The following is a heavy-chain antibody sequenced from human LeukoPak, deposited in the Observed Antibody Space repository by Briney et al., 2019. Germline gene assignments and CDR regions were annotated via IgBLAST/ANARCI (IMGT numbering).Heavy chain of an antibody. CDR1: GFTFNNYA. CDR3: AKDSVPYYYGSGSYPDY. Sequence: TGGSLRLSCAASGFTFNNYAMSWVRQAPGKGLEWVSGISGSGGSTYYADSVKGRFTISRDNSKKTLYLQMNSLTAEDTAVYYCAKDSVPYYYGSGSYPDYWGQGTLVTVSS. D-gene: IGHD3-10*01. J-gene: IGHJ4*02. V-gene: IGHV3-23*01. CDR2: ISGSGGST.